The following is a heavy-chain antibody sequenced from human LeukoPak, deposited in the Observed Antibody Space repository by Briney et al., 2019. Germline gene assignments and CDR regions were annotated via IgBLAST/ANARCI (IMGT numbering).Heavy chain of an antibody. V-gene: IGHV4-59*01. J-gene: IGHJ6*02. CDR2: IYYSGST. CDR3: ARASGYSYPYYYGMDV. Sequence: SETLSLTCTVSGGSISSCYWSWIRQPPGKGLEWIGYIYYSGSTNYSPSLKSRVTISVDTSKNQFSLKLSSVTAADTALYYCARASGYSYPYYYGMDVWGQGTTVTVSS. CDR1: GGSISSCY. D-gene: IGHD5-18*01.